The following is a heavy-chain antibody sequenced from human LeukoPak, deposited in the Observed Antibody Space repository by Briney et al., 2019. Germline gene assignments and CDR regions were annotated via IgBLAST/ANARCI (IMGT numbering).Heavy chain of an antibody. J-gene: IGHJ4*02. CDR2: IRYDGSNK. CDR3: AKVASIAAAGEFDY. V-gene: IGHV3-30*02. Sequence: RGSPRLSRAAPGFTFRSYGMHSVREAPGKGLEWVEFIRYDGSNKYYADSVKGRFTISRDISKNTLYLQMNSLRAEDTAVYYCAKVASIAAAGEFDYWGQGTLVTVSS. CDR1: GFTFRSYG. D-gene: IGHD6-13*01.